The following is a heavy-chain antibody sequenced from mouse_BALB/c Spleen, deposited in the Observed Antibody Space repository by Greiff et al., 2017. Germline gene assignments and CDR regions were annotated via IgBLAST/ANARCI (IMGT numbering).Heavy chain of an antibody. J-gene: IGHJ2*01. V-gene: IGHV14-3*02. Sequence: EVQLQQSGAELVKPGASLKLSCTASGFNFNDTYMHWVKQRPEKGLEWMGRIDTANGNTKYDTRFQGKATITVDTSSNTAYLQLSSLTSEDTAVYCCARSRWYFDYWGQGTTLTVSS. D-gene: IGHD1-1*02. CDR2: IDTANGNT. CDR1: GFNFNDTY. CDR3: ARSRWYFDY.